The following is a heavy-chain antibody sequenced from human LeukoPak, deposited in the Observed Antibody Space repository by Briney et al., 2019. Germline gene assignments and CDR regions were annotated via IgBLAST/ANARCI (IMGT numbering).Heavy chain of an antibody. CDR3: ARQDFWSGSHVDY. V-gene: IGHV1-18*01. Sequence: ASVKVSCKASGYTFTSYGISWVRQAPGQGLEWMGWIGADNANTNYEQKFQGRVTMTTDTSTSTAYMELRSLRSDDTAVYYCARQDFWSGSHVDYWGQGTLVTVSS. J-gene: IGHJ4*02. D-gene: IGHD3-3*01. CDR2: IGADNANT. CDR1: GYTFTSYG.